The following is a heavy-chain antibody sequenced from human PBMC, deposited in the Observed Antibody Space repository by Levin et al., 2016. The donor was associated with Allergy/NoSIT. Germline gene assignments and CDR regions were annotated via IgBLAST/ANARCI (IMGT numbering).Heavy chain of an antibody. Sequence: GGSLRLSCAASGLTFSDQFMDWVRQAPGKGLEWVGRIRNKPNGDTTEYAASVRGRFTISRDDSKNSLYLEMDSLKTEDTAVYYCTRRVYTALDIWGLGTMVTVSS. CDR3: TRRVYTALDI. CDR1: GLTFSDQF. V-gene: IGHV3-72*01. J-gene: IGHJ3*02. CDR2: IRNKPNGDTT. D-gene: IGHD6-13*01.